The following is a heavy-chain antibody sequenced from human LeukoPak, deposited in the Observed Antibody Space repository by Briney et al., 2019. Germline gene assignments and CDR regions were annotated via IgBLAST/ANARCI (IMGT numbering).Heavy chain of an antibody. CDR1: GFTFSTYS. D-gene: IGHD7-27*01. CDR3: AKKKNWGLYAFDI. Sequence: PGGSLRLSCAASGFTFSTYSMNWVRQAPGKGLEWVSFISSSSTYIYYADSVRGRFTIPRDNAKNSLYLQMNSLRAEDTAVYYCAKKKNWGLYAFDIWGQGTMVTVSS. J-gene: IGHJ3*02. CDR2: ISSSSTYI. V-gene: IGHV3-21*04.